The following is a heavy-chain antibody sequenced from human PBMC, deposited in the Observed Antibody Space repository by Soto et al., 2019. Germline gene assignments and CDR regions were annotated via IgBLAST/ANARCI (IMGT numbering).Heavy chain of an antibody. Sequence: QVQLQESGPGLVKPSQTLSLTCTVSGGSVSSGSYYWSWIRQHPGRGLEWIGYIYYTGNTYYNPSLKSRLAFSVDTSKNQFSLKLTSVTAADTAVYYRARDPSSAYDHDHWCQETPVTVSS. CDR2: IYYTGNT. J-gene: IGHJ4*02. D-gene: IGHD3-16*01. V-gene: IGHV4-31*03. CDR1: GGSVSSGSYY. CDR3: ARDPSSAYDHDH.